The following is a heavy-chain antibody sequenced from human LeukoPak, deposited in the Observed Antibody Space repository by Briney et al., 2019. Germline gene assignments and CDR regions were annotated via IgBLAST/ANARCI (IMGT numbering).Heavy chain of an antibody. CDR3: ARITTREPHDAFDI. D-gene: IGHD1-1*01. J-gene: IGHJ3*02. CDR1: GFSISTRGMG. Sequence: SGPALVKPTQALTLTCSFSGFSISTRGMGVSWIRQPPGNARGSLARIDLDDDTYYSTSLKTRLTISKDTSKNQVVLTMTNMDPVDTATYYCARITTREPHDAFDIWGQGTMVTVSS. CDR2: IDLDDDT. V-gene: IGHV2-70*11.